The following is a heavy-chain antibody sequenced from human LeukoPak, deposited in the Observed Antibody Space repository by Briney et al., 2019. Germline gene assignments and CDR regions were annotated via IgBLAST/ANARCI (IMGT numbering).Heavy chain of an antibody. CDR1: GGSFSGYY. V-gene: IGHV4-34*01. D-gene: IGHD3-22*01. CDR3: ARPPRKYYYDSSGYYYNA. J-gene: IGHJ5*02. CDR2: INHSGST. Sequence: PSETLSLTCAVYGGSFSGYYWSWIRQPPGKGLEWVVEINHSGSTNYNPSLKSRVTISVDTSKNQFSLKLSSVTAADTAVYYCARPPRKYYYDSSGYYYNAWGQGTLVTVSS.